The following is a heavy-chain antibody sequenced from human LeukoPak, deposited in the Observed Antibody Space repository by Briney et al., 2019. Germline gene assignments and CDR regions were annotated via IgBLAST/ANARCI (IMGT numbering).Heavy chain of an antibody. CDR3: ARERDGYNSVFAFDV. V-gene: IGHV3-48*02. CDR1: GFTFSSYS. D-gene: IGHD5-24*01. CDR2: ISSSSSTI. Sequence: PGGSLRLSCAASGFTFSSYSMNWVRQAPGKGLEWVSYISSSSSTIYYADSVKGRFTISGDNAKKSVYLQMNSLRDDDTAMYYCARERDGYNSVFAFDVWGQGTMVTVSS. J-gene: IGHJ3*01.